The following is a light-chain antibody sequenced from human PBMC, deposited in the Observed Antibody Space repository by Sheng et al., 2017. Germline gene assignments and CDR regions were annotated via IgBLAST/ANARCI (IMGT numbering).Light chain of an antibody. Sequence: VVLTQSPATLSLSPGESATLSCGASQSVSSSYLAWYQQKPGLAPRLLFYDVSNRATGIPERFSGSGSGTDFALTISRLEPEDFAVYYCQQYSSSPWTFGQGTKVEIK. J-gene: IGKJ1*01. CDR1: QSVSSSY. V-gene: IGKV3D-20*01. CDR3: QQYSSSPWT. CDR2: DVS.